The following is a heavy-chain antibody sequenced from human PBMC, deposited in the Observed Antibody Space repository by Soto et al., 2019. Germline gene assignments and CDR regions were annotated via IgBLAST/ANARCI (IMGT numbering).Heavy chain of an antibody. CDR1: GGSISSSNW. CDR2: IYHSGST. V-gene: IGHV4-4*02. Sequence: SQTLSLTCAVSGGSISSSNWWSWVRQPPGKGLEWIGEIYHSGSTNYNSSLKSRVTISVDKSKNQFSLKLSSVTAADTAVYYCATFDLIAVAGTGSYWRQGTLGTVSS. D-gene: IGHD6-19*01. J-gene: IGHJ4*02. CDR3: ATFDLIAVAGTGSY.